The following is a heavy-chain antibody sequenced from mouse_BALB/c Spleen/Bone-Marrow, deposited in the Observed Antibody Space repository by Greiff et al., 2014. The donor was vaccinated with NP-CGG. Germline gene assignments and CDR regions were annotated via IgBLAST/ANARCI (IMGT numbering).Heavy chain of an antibody. CDR2: ISSGSSSI. J-gene: IGHJ4*01. V-gene: IGHV5-17*02. Sequence: VQLKESGGGLVQPGGSRKLSCAASGFTFSSFGMHWVRQAPEKGLEWVAYISSGSSSIYYTDTVKGRFTISRDNPKSTLFLQTTSLRSEDTAIYYCTRWGYAGDYYAMDYWGQGTSVTVSS. CDR1: GFTFSSFG. CDR3: TRWGYAGDYYAMDY. D-gene: IGHD2-14*01.